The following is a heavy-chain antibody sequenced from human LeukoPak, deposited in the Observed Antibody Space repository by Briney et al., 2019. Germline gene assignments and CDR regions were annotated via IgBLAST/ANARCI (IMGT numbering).Heavy chain of an antibody. CDR2: IYYSGST. V-gene: IGHV4-59*08. CDR1: GGSISTYY. D-gene: IGHD6-13*01. Sequence: SETLSLTCTVSGGSISTYYWTWIRQPPGNRLEWIGYIYYSGSTNYNPSVKNRVTISVDTSKNQFSLKVYSVTAADTAVYYCARHFSGAAAPLPFDFWGQGTLVTVSA. J-gene: IGHJ4*02. CDR3: ARHFSGAAAPLPFDF.